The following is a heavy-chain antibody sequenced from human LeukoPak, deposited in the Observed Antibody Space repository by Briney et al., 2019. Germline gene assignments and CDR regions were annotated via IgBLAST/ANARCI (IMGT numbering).Heavy chain of an antibody. Sequence: PGRSLRLSCAASGFDFSRYAMHWVRQAPGKGLEWMAVIIYDGSNKNYADSVKGRFTISRDNSRNTLYMKMNSLRVEDTAVYYCARGVGETLSGWTLDYWGHGTLVAVSS. V-gene: IGHV3-30*04. CDR2: IIYDGSNK. J-gene: IGHJ4*01. CDR3: ARGVGETLSGWTLDY. D-gene: IGHD6-19*01. CDR1: GFDFSRYA.